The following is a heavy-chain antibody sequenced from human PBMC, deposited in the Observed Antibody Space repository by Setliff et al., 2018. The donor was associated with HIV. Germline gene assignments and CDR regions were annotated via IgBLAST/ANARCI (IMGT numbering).Heavy chain of an antibody. CDR3: AREKESCSGGDCWKNAFDI. V-gene: IGHV1-18*01. CDR2: ISAYNGYA. D-gene: IGHD2-21*02. Sequence: ASVKVSCKASNYTFTVSGISWVRQAPGQGLEWMGWISAYNGYATYTQKLQGRLTMTTDTSTTTAYMELRSLRSDDTAVYFRAREKESCSGGDCWKNAFDIWGQGTMVTVSS. J-gene: IGHJ3*02. CDR1: NYTFTVSG.